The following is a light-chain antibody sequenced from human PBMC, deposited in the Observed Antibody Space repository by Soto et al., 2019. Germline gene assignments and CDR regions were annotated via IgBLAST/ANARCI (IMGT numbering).Light chain of an antibody. Sequence: QSALTQPPSASGSPGQSVTISCTGTSSDVGGYKYVSWYQQHPGKAPKLMIYEVSKRPSGVSSRFSGSKSGNTASLTISGLQAEDDADYYCCSYAGSSTLVFGGGTKLTVL. V-gene: IGLV2-23*02. CDR3: CSYAGSSTLV. CDR2: EVS. CDR1: SSDVGGYKY. J-gene: IGLJ3*02.